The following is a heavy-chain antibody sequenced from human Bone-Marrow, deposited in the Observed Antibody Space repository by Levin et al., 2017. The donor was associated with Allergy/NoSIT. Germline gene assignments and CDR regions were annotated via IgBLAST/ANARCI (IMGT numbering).Heavy chain of an antibody. Sequence: GGSLRLSCKGSGYNFASYWIGWVRQMPGKGLEWMGIIYPGDSDTRYSPSFLGQVTISADKSISTAYLQWSSLKASDTGMCYCARPRDNNYYYGMDVWGQGTTVTVSS. J-gene: IGHJ6*02. CDR1: GYNFASYW. V-gene: IGHV5-51*01. CDR2: IYPGDSDT. CDR3: ARPRDNNYYYGMDV. D-gene: IGHD1-1*01.